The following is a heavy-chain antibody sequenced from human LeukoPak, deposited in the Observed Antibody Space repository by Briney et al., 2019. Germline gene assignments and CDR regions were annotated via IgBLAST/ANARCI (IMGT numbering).Heavy chain of an antibody. Sequence: GGSLRLSCAASGXTFSNYWVYWVRQAPGRGPLWVSRISGDGITTYYAGSVKGRFTISRDNAKNTLYLQMHSLRAEDSAVYYCARGFYGSGNSWGHGTLVTVSS. CDR2: ISGDGITT. CDR1: GXTFSNYW. V-gene: IGHV3-74*01. J-gene: IGHJ4*01. D-gene: IGHD3-10*01. CDR3: ARGFYGSGNS.